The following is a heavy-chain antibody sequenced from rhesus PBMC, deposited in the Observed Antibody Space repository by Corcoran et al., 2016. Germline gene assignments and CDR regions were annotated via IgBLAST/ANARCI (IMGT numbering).Heavy chain of an antibody. D-gene: IGHD2-39*01. Sequence: QVQLQESGPGLVKPSETLSVTCAVSGGSISSSYWSWIRQAPGKGLEWIGYIYVSGSSTNYNPSLKSRVTLSVDTSKNQLSLKLSSVTTADTAVYYCARVSVRLAFDFWGQGLRVTVSS. J-gene: IGHJ3*01. CDR1: GGSISSSY. CDR3: ARVSVRLAFDF. V-gene: IGHV4-169*01. CDR2: IYVSGSST.